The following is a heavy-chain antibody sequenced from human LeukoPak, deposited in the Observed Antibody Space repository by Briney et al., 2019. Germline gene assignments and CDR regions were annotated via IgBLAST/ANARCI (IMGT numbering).Heavy chain of an antibody. CDR2: INHSGST. V-gene: IGHV4-34*01. CDR3: ARGLDDYIWGSYRYTRTIPFDY. D-gene: IGHD3-16*02. CDR1: GGSFNGYY. Sequence: PSETLSLTCAVYGGSFNGYYWSWIRQPPGKGLEWLGEINHSGSTNYNPSLKSRVTISVDTSKNQFSLKLSSVTAADTAVYYCARGLDDYIWGSYRYTRTIPFDYWGQGTLVTVSS. J-gene: IGHJ4*02.